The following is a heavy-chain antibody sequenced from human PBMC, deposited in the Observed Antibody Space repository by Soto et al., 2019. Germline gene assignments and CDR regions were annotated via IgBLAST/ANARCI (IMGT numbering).Heavy chain of an antibody. D-gene: IGHD6-13*01. CDR3: ARDSWFYGSSWYWFDP. CDR2: TYYRSKWYN. Sequence: PSQTLSLTCVISGDSVSSNSAAWNWIRQSPSRGLEWLGRTYYRSKWYNDYAVSVKSRITINPDTSKNQFSLQLNSVTPEDTAVYYCARDSWFYGSSWYWFDPWGQGTLVTVSS. CDR1: GDSVSSNSAA. J-gene: IGHJ5*02. V-gene: IGHV6-1*01.